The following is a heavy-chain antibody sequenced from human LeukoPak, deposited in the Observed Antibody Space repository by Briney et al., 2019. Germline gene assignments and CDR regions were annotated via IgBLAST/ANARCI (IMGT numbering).Heavy chain of an antibody. CDR3: AKEPYYYDSSGYRHFDL. J-gene: IGHJ4*02. CDR2: ISGSGGST. D-gene: IGHD3-22*01. V-gene: IGHV3-23*01. Sequence: PGGSLRLSCAASGFTFSSYAMSWVRQAPGKGLEWVSAISGSGGSTYYADSVKGRFTISRDNSKNTLDVQMNSLRAEDTAVYYCAKEPYYYDSSGYRHFDLWGQGTLVTVS. CDR1: GFTFSSYA.